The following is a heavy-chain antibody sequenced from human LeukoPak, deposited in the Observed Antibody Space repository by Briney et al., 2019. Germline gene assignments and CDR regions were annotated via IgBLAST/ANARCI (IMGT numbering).Heavy chain of an antibody. V-gene: IGHV3-7*03. Sequence: PGGSLRLSCAASGFTFSSYWMSWVRQAPGRGLEWVANIKKDGSDKFYVDSVKGRFTISRDNGKDSLYLQMNSLRVEDTAVYYCARDLGFGDENDCWGQGALVTVSS. J-gene: IGHJ4*02. CDR1: GFTFSSYW. CDR2: IKKDGSDK. CDR3: ARDLGFGDENDC. D-gene: IGHD3-10*01.